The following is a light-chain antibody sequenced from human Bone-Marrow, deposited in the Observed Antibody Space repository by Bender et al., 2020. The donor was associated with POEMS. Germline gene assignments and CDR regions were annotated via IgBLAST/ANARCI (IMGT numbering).Light chain of an antibody. V-gene: IGLV2-23*02. J-gene: IGLJ3*02. Sequence: QSALTQPASVSGSPGQSITISCTGASSDVGAYNLVSWYQQHPGKAPKLLIYEVRKRPSGVSNRFSGSKSDNTASLTISGLQAEDEADYYCCSYAGRYTWVFGGGAKLTVL. CDR2: EVR. CDR1: SSDVGAYNL. CDR3: CSYAGRYTWV.